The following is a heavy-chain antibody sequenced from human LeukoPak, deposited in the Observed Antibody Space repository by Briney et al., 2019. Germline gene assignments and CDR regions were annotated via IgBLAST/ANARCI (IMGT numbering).Heavy chain of an antibody. V-gene: IGHV5-51*01. CDR1: GYSFISYW. Sequence: PGESLKISCKGSGYSFISYWIGWVRQMPGKGLEWMAIIYPGESDTRYSPSFQGQVTISADKSISTAYLQWSSLKASDTAVYYCARHTTDAFDIWGQGTMVTVSS. J-gene: IGHJ3*02. D-gene: IGHD1-14*01. CDR3: ARHTTDAFDI. CDR2: IYPGESDT.